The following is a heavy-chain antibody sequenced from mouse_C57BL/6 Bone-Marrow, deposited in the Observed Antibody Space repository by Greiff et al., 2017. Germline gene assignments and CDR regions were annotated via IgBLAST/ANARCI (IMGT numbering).Heavy chain of an antibody. CDR1: GYAFSSYW. CDR3: ARGGGYDYGGFAY. CDR2: IYPGDGDT. Sequence: QVQLQQSGAELVKPGASVKISCKASGYAFSSYWMNWVEQRPGKGLEWIGQIYPGDGDTNYNGKFKGKATLTADKSSSTAYMQLSSLTSEDSAVYFCARGGGYDYGGFAYWGQGTLVTVSA. V-gene: IGHV1-80*01. J-gene: IGHJ3*01. D-gene: IGHD2-4*01.